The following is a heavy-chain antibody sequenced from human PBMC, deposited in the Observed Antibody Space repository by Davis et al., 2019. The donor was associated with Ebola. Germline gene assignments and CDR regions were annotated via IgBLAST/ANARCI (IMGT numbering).Heavy chain of an antibody. Sequence: SETLSLTCTVSGGSISGSLYYWAWIRQPPGKGLEWVGGVHYNGSTYYNASLKSRVAISVDTSKNQISLKLSSVTAADTAVYYCARHGYTYGYVLYWGQGTLVTVSS. CDR2: VHYNGST. V-gene: IGHV4-39*01. D-gene: IGHD5-18*01. J-gene: IGHJ4*02. CDR1: GGSISGSLYY. CDR3: ARHGYTYGYVLY.